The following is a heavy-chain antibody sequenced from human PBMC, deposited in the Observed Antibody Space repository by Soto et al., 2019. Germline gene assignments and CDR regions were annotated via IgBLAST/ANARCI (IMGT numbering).Heavy chain of an antibody. J-gene: IGHJ4*02. CDR2: IWYDGSNK. V-gene: IGHV3-33*01. CDR3: ARDYSGSFANWGVLDY. Sequence: GGSLRLSCAASGFTFSSYGMHWVRQAPGKGLEWVAVIWYDGSNKYYADSVKGRFTISRDNSKNTLYLQMNSLRAEDTAVYYCARDYSGSFANWGVLDYWGQGTLVTVSS. CDR1: GFTFSSYG. D-gene: IGHD1-26*01.